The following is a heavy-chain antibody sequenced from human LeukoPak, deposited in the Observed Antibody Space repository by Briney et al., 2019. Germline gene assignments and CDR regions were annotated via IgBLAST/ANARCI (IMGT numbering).Heavy chain of an antibody. CDR1: GYSFTGHY. V-gene: IGHV1-2*02. CDR3: ARNLWFGESSDAFDM. J-gene: IGHJ3*02. CDR2: INPKSGGT. D-gene: IGHD3-10*01. Sequence: ASVTVSCKASGYSFTGHYMHWLRQAPGQGLEWMGWINPKSGGTNYAQKFQGRVTMTRDTSISTAYMDMSSLRSDDTAVYYCARNLWFGESSDAFDMWGQGTMVTVSS.